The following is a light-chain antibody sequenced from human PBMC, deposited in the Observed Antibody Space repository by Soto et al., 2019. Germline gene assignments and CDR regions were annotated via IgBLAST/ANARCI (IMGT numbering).Light chain of an antibody. CDR1: QSLLHSNGYNY. J-gene: IGKJ2*01. CDR3: RQALKTPYT. V-gene: IGKV2-28*01. CDR2: LGS. Sequence: DIVMTQSPLSLPVTPGEPASISCRSSQSLLHSNGYNYLDWYLQKPGQSPQLLIYLGSSLASGVPSRFSGSGSGTDFTLKISRVEAEDVGVYYCRQALKTPYTFGQGTKLEIK.